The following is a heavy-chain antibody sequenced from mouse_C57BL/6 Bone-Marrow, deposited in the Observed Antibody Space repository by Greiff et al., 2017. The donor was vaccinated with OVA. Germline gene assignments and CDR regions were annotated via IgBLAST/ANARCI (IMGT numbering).Heavy chain of an antibody. CDR1: GYTFTSYT. Sequence: LVESGAELARPGASVKMSCKASGYTFTSYTMHWVKQRPGQGLEWIGYINPSSGYTKYNQKFKDKATLTADKSSSTAYMQLSSLTSEDSAVYYCARDYSNSYYFDYWGQGTTLTVSS. D-gene: IGHD2-5*01. CDR3: ARDYSNSYYFDY. CDR2: INPSSGYT. V-gene: IGHV1-4*01. J-gene: IGHJ2*01.